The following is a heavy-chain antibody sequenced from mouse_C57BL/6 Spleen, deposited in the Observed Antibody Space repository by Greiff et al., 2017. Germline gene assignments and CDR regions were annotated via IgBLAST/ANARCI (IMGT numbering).Heavy chain of an antibody. CDR2: IYPGGGYT. CDR1: GYTFTNYW. CDR3: ARGLGSSPFAY. D-gene: IGHD1-1*01. V-gene: IGHV1-63*01. J-gene: IGHJ3*01. Sequence: VKVVESGAELVRPGTSVKMSCKASGYTFTNYWIGWAKQRPGHGLEWIGDIYPGGGYTNYNEKFKGKATLTADKSSSTAYMQFSSLTSEDSAIYYCARGLGSSPFAYWGQGTLVTVSA.